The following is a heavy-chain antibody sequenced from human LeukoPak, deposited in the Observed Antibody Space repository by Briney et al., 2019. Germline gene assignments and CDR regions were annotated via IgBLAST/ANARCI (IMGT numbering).Heavy chain of an antibody. CDR1: GFRFNTYW. J-gene: IGHJ4*02. CDR2: IKQDGSEK. V-gene: IGHV3-7*01. D-gene: IGHD1-26*01. CDR3: ARDKIVGATHFDY. Sequence: GGSLRLSCAASGFRFNTYWMSWVRQAPGKGLEWVANIKQDGSEKYYVDSVKGRFTISRDNAKNSLYLQMNSLRAEDTAVYYCARDKIVGATHFDYWGQGTLVTVSS.